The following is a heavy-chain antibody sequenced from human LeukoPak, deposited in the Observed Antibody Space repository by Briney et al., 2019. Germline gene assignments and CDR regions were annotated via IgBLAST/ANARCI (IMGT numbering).Heavy chain of an antibody. J-gene: IGHJ5*02. CDR2: IWYDGSNK. V-gene: IGHV3-33*01. CDR3: ARDLGGFDP. Sequence: GGSLRLSCAASGFTFSSYGIHLARQAPGKGLEWVAVIWYDGSNKYYADSVKGRFTISRDNSKNTLYLQMNSLRVEDTAVYYCARDLGGFDPWGQGTLVTVSS. CDR1: GFTFSSYG.